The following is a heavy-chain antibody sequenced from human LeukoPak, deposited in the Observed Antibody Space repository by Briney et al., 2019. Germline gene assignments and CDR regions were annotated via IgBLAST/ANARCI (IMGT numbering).Heavy chain of an antibody. J-gene: IGHJ5*02. Sequence: PSETLSLTRAVSGDSISSNYWNWIRQPPGKGLEWMGYISNSGNTLYSPSFKSRLTISADTSRNHFSLRLNSVTAADTAIYFCARRKGDYYDASGHYLGWFDPWGQGILVTVSS. V-gene: IGHV4-59*01. CDR2: ISNSGNT. CDR3: ARRKGDYYDASGHYLGWFDP. D-gene: IGHD3-22*01. CDR1: GDSISSNY.